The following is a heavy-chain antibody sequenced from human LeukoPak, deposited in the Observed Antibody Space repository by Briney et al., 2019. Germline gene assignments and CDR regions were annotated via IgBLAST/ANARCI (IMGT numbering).Heavy chain of an antibody. V-gene: IGHV1-2*02. CDR1: GYTFTGYY. Sequence: RASVKVSCKASGYTFTGYYVHWVRQAPGQGLEWMGWINPSSGGTNYAQKFQGRVTMTGDTSISTAYMELSRLSSDDTAVYFCAGRPDTSMVAIFDYWGQGTLVTISS. J-gene: IGHJ4*02. CDR3: AGRPDTSMVAIFDY. CDR2: INPSSGGT. D-gene: IGHD5-18*01.